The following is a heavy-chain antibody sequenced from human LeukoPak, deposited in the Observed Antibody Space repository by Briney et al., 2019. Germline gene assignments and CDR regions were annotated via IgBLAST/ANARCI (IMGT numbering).Heavy chain of an antibody. J-gene: IGHJ6*03. V-gene: IGHV3-23*01. CDR1: GFTFSNFG. CDR2: ISGSGGST. Sequence: GGTLRLSCAASGFTFSNFGMSWVRQAPGQGLDWVSVISGSGGSTYYADSVKGRFTISRDNSKNTLYLQMNSLRAEDTAVYYCARHGTITMVRGRLRYSYMDVWGKGTTVTISS. CDR3: ARHGTITMVRGRLRYSYMDV. D-gene: IGHD3-10*01.